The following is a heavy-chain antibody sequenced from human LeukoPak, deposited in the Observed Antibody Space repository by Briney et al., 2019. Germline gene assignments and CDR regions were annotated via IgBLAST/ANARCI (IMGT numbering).Heavy chain of an antibody. CDR3: AREGGYSYGNAPLHFDY. CDR1: GGSISSGSYY. D-gene: IGHD5-18*01. Sequence: SSETLSLTCTVSGGSISSGSYYWSWIRQPAGKGLEWIGRISTSGSTNYNPSLKSRVTISVDTSKNQFSLKLSSVTAADTAVYYCAREGGYSYGNAPLHFDYWGQGTLVTVSS. CDR2: ISTSGST. J-gene: IGHJ4*02. V-gene: IGHV4-61*02.